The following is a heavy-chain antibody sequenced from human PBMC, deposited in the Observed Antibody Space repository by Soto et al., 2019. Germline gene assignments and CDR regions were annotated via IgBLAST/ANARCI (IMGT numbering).Heavy chain of an antibody. CDR3: ARDRGGGYNLYYLDY. V-gene: IGHV3-30*03. CDR1: GFTFRSHG. D-gene: IGHD5-12*01. J-gene: IGHJ4*02. CDR2: ISNDGRSK. Sequence: QVQLVESGGGVVQPGTSLRLSCAASGFTFRSHGMHWVRQVPGKGLEWVEAISNDGRSKYYADSVKGRFTISRDNSKNTLYRQMNSLRAKDTAVYYCARDRGGGYNLYYLDYGGQGTLVTVSS.